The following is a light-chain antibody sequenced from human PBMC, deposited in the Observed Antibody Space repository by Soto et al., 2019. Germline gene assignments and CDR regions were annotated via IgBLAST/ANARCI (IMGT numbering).Light chain of an antibody. J-gene: IGLJ1*01. CDR2: EDS. V-gene: IGLV2-23*01. CDR1: TSDVGSYSL. CDR3: YSYAGSSIYV. Sequence: QPALTQPASGYGSPGQSITMSCTGTTSDVGSYSLLSWYQQHPGKAPKLMIYEDSKRPSGVSNRFSGSKSGNTASLTISGLQAEDEADYYCYSYAGSSIYVFGTGTKVTVL.